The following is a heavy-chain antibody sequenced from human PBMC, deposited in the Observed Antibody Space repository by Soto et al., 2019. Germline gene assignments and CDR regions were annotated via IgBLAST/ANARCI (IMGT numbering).Heavy chain of an antibody. Sequence: EVQLLESGGGLVQPGGSLRLSCAASGFTLSSYAMSWVRQAPGKGLEWVSAISGSGGSTYYADSVKGRFTISRDNSKNPLYLQMDSLRAEDTAVYYCAKSVVPAAIWDYYYGMDVWGQGTTVTVSS. J-gene: IGHJ6*02. D-gene: IGHD2-2*01. CDR2: ISGSGGST. V-gene: IGHV3-23*01. CDR1: GFTLSSYA. CDR3: AKSVVPAAIWDYYYGMDV.